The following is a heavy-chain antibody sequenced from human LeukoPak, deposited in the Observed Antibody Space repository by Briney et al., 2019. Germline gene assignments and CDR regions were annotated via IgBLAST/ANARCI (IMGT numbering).Heavy chain of an antibody. CDR1: GYTFTSYD. D-gene: IGHD3-10*01. V-gene: IGHV1-8*01. CDR2: MNPNSGNT. CDR3: AGEGCYYGSGSYYSSYGMDV. Sequence: ASVKVSCKASGYTFTSYDINWVRQATGQGLEWMGWMNPNSGNTGYAQKFQGRVTMTRNTSISTAYMELSSLRSEDTAVYYCAGEGCYYGSGSYYSSYGMDVWGQGTTVTVSS. J-gene: IGHJ6*02.